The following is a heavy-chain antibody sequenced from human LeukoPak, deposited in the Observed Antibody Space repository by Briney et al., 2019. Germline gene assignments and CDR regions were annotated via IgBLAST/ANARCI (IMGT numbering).Heavy chain of an antibody. J-gene: IGHJ3*02. V-gene: IGHV4-4*02. CDR1: GGSISSSNW. D-gene: IGHD6-19*01. CDR3: ARDIAVAGTIGAFDI. Sequence: SETLSPTCAVSGGSISSSNWWSRVRQPPGKGLEWIGEIYHSGSTNYNPSLKSRVTISVDKSKNQFSLKLSSVTAADTAVYYCARDIAVAGTIGAFDIWGQGTMVTVSS. CDR2: IYHSGST.